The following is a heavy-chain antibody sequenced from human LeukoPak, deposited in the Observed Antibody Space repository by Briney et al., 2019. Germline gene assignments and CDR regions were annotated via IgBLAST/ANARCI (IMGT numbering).Heavy chain of an antibody. CDR2: IYYSGDT. J-gene: IGHJ4*02. V-gene: IGHV4-39*01. Sequence: SGTLSLTCSVSGGSISSSSNYWGWIRQPPGKGLEWIGSIYYSGDTYYNPSLRSRVIISVDTSKKQFSLKLTSVTAADTAVYYCANDGSTVTLHADYWGQGTLVTVSS. CDR3: ANDGSTVTLHADY. D-gene: IGHD4-17*01. CDR1: GGSISSSSNY.